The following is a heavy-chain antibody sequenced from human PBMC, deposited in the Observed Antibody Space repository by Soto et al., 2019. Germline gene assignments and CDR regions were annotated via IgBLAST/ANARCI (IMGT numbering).Heavy chain of an antibody. Sequence: QLQLQESGPGLVKPSETLSLTCTVSGDSISSYYWGWIRRPPGKGLEWIGSIYYSGSTYYNPSLKSRVTISVDTSQNQFSLKLSSVTAADTAVYYCARRWGYSFDYWGQGTLVTVSS. CDR3: ARRWGYSFDY. CDR2: IYYSGST. D-gene: IGHD7-27*01. J-gene: IGHJ4*02. CDR1: GDSISSYY. V-gene: IGHV4-39*01.